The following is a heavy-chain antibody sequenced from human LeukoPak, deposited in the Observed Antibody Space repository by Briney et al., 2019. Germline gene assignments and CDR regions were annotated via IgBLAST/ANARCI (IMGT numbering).Heavy chain of an antibody. CDR1: GYTFTSYG. V-gene: IGHV1-18*01. CDR3: ARGGLGGIVGLTTLDY. CDR2: ISAYNGNT. J-gene: IGHJ4*02. D-gene: IGHD1-26*01. Sequence: ASVKVSCKASGYTFTSYGISWVRQAPGQGLEWMGWISAYNGNTNYAQKLQDRVTMTTDTSTNTAYMELRSLRSDDTAVYYCARGGLGGIVGLTTLDYWGQGTLVTVSS.